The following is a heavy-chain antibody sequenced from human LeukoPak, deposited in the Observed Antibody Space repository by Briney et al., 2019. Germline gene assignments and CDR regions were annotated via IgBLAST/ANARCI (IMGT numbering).Heavy chain of an antibody. CDR1: GYSFATYW. Sequence: GESLKISCKGSGYSFATYWIGWVRQMPGKGLEWMGIIYPGDSDTRYSPSFQGQVTISADKSISTAYLQWSSLKASDTAMYYCARLPCSSTSCCTEYFQHWGQGTLVTVSS. CDR2: IYPGDSDT. J-gene: IGHJ1*01. V-gene: IGHV5-51*01. D-gene: IGHD2-2*01. CDR3: ARLPCSSTSCCTEYFQH.